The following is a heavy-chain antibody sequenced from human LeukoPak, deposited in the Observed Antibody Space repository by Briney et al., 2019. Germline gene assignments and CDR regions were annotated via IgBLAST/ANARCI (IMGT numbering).Heavy chain of an antibody. CDR1: GFTFSSYG. J-gene: IGHJ4*02. CDR3: ASALRIYYYFDY. CDR2: ISGSGGST. V-gene: IGHV3-23*01. Sequence: PGGTLRLSCAASGFTFSSYGMSWVRQAPGKGLEWVSAISGSGGSTYYADSVKGRFTLSRDNSKNTLYLQMNSLRAEDTAVYYCASALRIYYYFDYWGQGTLVTVSS. D-gene: IGHD1-26*01.